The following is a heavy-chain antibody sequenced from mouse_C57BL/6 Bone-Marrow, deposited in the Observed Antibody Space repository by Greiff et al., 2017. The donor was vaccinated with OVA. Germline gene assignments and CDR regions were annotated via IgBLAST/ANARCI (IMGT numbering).Heavy chain of an antibody. CDR3: ARVDYSKGAY. J-gene: IGHJ3*01. CDR1: GYSITSGYY. D-gene: IGHD2-5*01. CDR2: ISYDGSN. Sequence: EVKLLESGPGLVKPSQSLSLTCSVTGYSITSGYYWNWIRQFPGNKLEWMGYISYDGSNNYNPSLKNRISITRDTSKNQFFLKLNSVTTEDTATYYCARVDYSKGAYWGQGTLVTVSA. V-gene: IGHV3-6*01.